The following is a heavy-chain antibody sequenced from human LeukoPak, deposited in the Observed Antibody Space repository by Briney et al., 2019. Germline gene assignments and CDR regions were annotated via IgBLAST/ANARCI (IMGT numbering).Heavy chain of an antibody. CDR2: IKFDGSEE. D-gene: IGHD4-11*01. CDR1: GFNFRSYW. CDR3: AKDYEVFGSNYGPFDY. J-gene: IGHJ4*02. V-gene: IGHV3-7*03. Sequence: GGSLRLSCAASGFNFRSYWMSWVRQAPGRGLDWVANIKFDGSEEIYVDSVKGRFTISRDNAEKSLYLQMNSLRAEDTALYYCAKDYEVFGSNYGPFDYWGQGTLVTVSS.